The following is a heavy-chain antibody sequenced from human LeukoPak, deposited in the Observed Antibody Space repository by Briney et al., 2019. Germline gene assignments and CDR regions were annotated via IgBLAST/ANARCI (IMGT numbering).Heavy chain of an antibody. CDR3: ARVDYDSSGYPHIDY. CDR2: INPNSGGT. D-gene: IGHD3-22*01. Sequence: GASVNVSCKASGYTFTGYYMHWVRQAPGQGLEWMGWINPNSGGTNYAQKFQGRVTMTRDTSISTAYMELSRLRSDDTAVYYCARVDYDSSGYPHIDYWGQGTLVTVSS. J-gene: IGHJ4*02. CDR1: GYTFTGYY. V-gene: IGHV1-2*02.